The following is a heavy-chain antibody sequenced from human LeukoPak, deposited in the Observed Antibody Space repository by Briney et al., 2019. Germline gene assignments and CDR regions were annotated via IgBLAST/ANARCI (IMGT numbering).Heavy chain of an antibody. Sequence: SENLSLTCAVYGGSFSGYYWSWIRQPPGKGLEWIGEINHSGSTNYNPSLKSRVTISVDTSRNQFSLKLSSVTAADTAVYYCARGPGWLRSAFDIWGQGTMVTVSS. CDR2: INHSGST. J-gene: IGHJ3*02. V-gene: IGHV4-34*01. CDR1: GGSFSGYY. CDR3: ARGPGWLRSAFDI. D-gene: IGHD5-12*01.